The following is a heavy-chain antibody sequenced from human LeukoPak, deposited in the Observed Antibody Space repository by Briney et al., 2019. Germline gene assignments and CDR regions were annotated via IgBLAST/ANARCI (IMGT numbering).Heavy chain of an antibody. V-gene: IGHV3-30*02. D-gene: IGHD4-17*01. CDR2: IRYDGSNK. CDR3: APRTTLGIDY. Sequence: GGSLRLSCAASGFTFSSYGIHWVRQAPGKGLEWVAFIRYDGSNKYYADSVKGRFTISRDNSKNTLYLQMNSLRAEDTAVYYCAPRTTLGIDYWGQGTLVTVSS. CDR1: GFTFSSYG. J-gene: IGHJ4*02.